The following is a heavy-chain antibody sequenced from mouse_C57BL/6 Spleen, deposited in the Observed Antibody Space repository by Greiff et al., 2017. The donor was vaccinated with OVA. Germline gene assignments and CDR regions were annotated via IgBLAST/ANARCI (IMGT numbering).Heavy chain of an antibody. V-gene: IGHV1-26*01. D-gene: IGHD2-5*01. CDR2: INPNNGGT. Sequence: VQLKQSGPELVKPGASVKISCKASGYTFTDYYMNWVKQSHGKSLEWIGDINPNNGGTSYNQKFKGKATLTVDKSSSTAYMELRSLTSEDSAVYYCARRGFYSNRAMDYWGQGTSVTVSS. CDR3: ARRGFYSNRAMDY. CDR1: GYTFTDYY. J-gene: IGHJ4*01.